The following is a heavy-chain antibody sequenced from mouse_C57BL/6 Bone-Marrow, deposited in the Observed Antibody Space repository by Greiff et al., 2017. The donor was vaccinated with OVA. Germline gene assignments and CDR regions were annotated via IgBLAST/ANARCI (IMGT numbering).Heavy chain of an antibody. CDR1: GYTFTDYE. J-gene: IGHJ1*03. Sequence: QVQLQQSGAELVRPGASVTLSCKASGYTFTDYEMHWVKQTPVHGLEWIGAIDPETGGTAYNQKFKGKAILTADKSDSTAYMELRSVTSEDSAVYYCTRPLSYWYFDVWGTGTTVTVSS. V-gene: IGHV1-15*01. CDR3: TRPLSYWYFDV. CDR2: IDPETGGT.